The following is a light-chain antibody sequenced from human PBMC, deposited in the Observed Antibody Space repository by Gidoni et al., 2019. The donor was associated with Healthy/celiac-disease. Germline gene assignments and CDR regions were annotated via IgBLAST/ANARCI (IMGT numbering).Light chain of an antibody. J-gene: IGKJ4*01. Sequence: DIQMTPSPSSLSASVGDRVTITCRASQSISSYLNWYQQKPGKAPKLLIYAASSLQSGVPSRFSGSGSGTDVTLNISSLQPEDFATYYCQQSYSTRLTFGGGTKVEIK. CDR1: QSISSY. CDR2: AAS. CDR3: QQSYSTRLT. V-gene: IGKV1-39*01.